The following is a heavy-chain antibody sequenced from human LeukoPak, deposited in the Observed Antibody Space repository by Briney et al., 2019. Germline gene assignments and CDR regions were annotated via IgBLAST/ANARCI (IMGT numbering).Heavy chain of an antibody. V-gene: IGHV1-18*04. CDR2: ISAYNGNT. CDR1: GYTFTGYY. Sequence: ASVKVSCKASGYTFTGYYMHGVRQAPGQGLEWMGWISAYNGNTNYAQKLQGRVTLTTDSSTSTAYMELRSLRSDDTAVYYCARDFYDSIGYFSLFDSWGQGTLVTVSS. J-gene: IGHJ4*02. CDR3: ARDFYDSIGYFSLFDS. D-gene: IGHD3-22*01.